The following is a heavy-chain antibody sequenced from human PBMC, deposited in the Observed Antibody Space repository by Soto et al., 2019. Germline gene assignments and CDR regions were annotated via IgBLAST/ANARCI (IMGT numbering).Heavy chain of an antibody. Sequence: PGGSLRLSCAASGFTFSSYGMHWVRQAPGKGLEWVAVISYDGSNKYYADSVKGRFTISRDNSKNTLYLQMNSLRAEDTAVYYCAKVEMATLRPSDYWGQGTLVTVSS. CDR1: GFTFSSYG. D-gene: IGHD5-12*01. J-gene: IGHJ4*02. CDR2: ISYDGSNK. CDR3: AKVEMATLRPSDY. V-gene: IGHV3-30*18.